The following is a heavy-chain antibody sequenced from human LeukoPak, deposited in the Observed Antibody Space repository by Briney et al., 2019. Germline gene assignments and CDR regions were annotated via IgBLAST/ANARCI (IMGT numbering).Heavy chain of an antibody. J-gene: IGHJ3*02. CDR2: IYYSGST. CDR1: GGSISSYY. D-gene: IGHD2-21*02. CDR3: ARDSRPGAYCGGDCYLGASDI. V-gene: IGHV4-59*01. Sequence: SETLSLTCTVSGGSISSYYWSWIRQPPGKGLEWIGYIYYSGSTNYNPSLKSRVTISVDTSKNQFSLKLSSVTAADTAVYYCARDSRPGAYCGGDCYLGASDIWGQGTMVTVSS.